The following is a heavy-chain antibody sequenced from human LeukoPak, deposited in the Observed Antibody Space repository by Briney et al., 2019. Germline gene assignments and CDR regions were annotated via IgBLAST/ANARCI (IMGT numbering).Heavy chain of an antibody. CDR2: ISYDGSNK. CDR3: ASKQGDY. CDR1: GFTFSSYG. J-gene: IGHJ4*02. V-gene: IGHV3-30*03. Sequence: PGRSLRLSCAASGFTFSSYGMHWVRQAPGKGLEWVAVISYDGSNKYYADSVKGRFTISRDNSKNTLYLQINSLRAEDTAVYYCASKQGDYWGQGTLVTVSS.